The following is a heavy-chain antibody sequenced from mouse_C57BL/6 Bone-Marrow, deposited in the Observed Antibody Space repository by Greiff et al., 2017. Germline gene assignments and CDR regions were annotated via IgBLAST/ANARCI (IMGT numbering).Heavy chain of an antibody. CDR2: IDPSDSYT. J-gene: IGHJ3*01. Sequence: VQLQQPGAELVMPGASVKLSCKASGYTFTSYWMHWVKQRPRQGLEWIGEIDPSDSYTNYNQKFQGKSTLTVDKSSSTAYMQLSSLTSEDSAVYYCARWGITPWFAYWGQGTLVTVSA. CDR1: GYTFTSYW. V-gene: IGHV1-69*01. CDR3: ARWGITPWFAY. D-gene: IGHD1-1*01.